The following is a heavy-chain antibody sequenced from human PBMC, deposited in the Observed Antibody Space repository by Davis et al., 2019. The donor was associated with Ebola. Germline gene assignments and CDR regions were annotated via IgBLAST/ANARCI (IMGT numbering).Heavy chain of an antibody. J-gene: IGHJ6*02. V-gene: IGHV4-39*07. CDR3: ASSAVQGVIWYYGMDV. Sequence: SETLSLTCTVSGGSISSSSYYWGWIRQPPGKGLEWIGEIYHSGSTNYNPSLKSRVTISVDKSKNQFSLKLSSVTAADTAVYYCASSAVQGVIWYYGMDVWGQGTTVTVSS. CDR1: GGSISSSSYY. D-gene: IGHD3-10*01. CDR2: IYHSGST.